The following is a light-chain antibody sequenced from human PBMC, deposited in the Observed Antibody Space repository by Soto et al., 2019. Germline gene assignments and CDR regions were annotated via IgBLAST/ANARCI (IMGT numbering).Light chain of an antibody. CDR2: NVS. CDR1: SRDVGGYNY. J-gene: IGLJ2*01. CDR3: SSSTSSNTVL. V-gene: IGLV2-14*01. Sequence: QSALTKHASVSWSHGQSIPISCTGTSRDVGGYNYVSWYQQNPVKAPKLMIYNVSNRPSGVSNRFSGSKSGNTDYLTISGLQDEYEAYYYCSSSTSSNTVLFGGGTKLTVL.